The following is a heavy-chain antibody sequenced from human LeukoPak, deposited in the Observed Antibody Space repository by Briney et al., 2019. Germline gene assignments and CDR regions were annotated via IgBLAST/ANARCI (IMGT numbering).Heavy chain of an antibody. CDR2: IYSDGRT. D-gene: IGHD6-13*01. CDR3: ARPPTITAAAAFDI. J-gene: IGHJ3*02. V-gene: IGHV3-53*01. Sequence: GGSLRLSCAASGFTVSSNYMSWVRQAPGKGLEWVSVIYSDGRTYYADPVKGRFTISRDNAKNSLYLQMNSLRAEDTAVYYCARPPTITAAAAFDIWGQGAMVTVSS. CDR1: GFTVSSNY.